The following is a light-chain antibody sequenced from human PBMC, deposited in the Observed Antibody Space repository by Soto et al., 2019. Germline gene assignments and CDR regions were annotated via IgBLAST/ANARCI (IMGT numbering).Light chain of an antibody. CDR3: QQYGSSPGFT. CDR1: QSVSSSY. J-gene: IGKJ3*01. CDR2: GAS. Sequence: EIVLTQSPGTLSLSPGERATLSFRASQSVSSSYLAWYQQKPGQAPRLLIYGASSRATGIPDRFSGSGSGTGFTLTISRLEPEDFAVYYCQQYGSSPGFTFGPGTKVDIK. V-gene: IGKV3-20*01.